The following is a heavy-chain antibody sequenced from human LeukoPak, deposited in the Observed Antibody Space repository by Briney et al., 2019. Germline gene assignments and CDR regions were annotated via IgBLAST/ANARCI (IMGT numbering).Heavy chain of an antibody. Sequence: SETLSLTCTVSGGSISSSSYYWGWIRQPPGKGLEWIGSIYYSGSTYYNPSLKSRVTISVDTSKNQFSLKLSSVTAADTAVYYCASQKRTIRWIQLWLLDYWGQGTLVTVSS. CDR3: ASQKRTIRWIQLWLLDY. J-gene: IGHJ4*02. D-gene: IGHD5-18*01. CDR1: GGSISSSSYY. CDR2: IYYSGST. V-gene: IGHV4-39*01.